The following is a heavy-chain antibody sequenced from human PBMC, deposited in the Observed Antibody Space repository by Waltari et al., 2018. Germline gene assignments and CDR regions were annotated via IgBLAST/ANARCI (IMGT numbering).Heavy chain of an antibody. CDR1: GFTFSTYP. V-gene: IGHV3-30*07. D-gene: IGHD5-18*01. CDR3: ARDGETSMVAYFFDY. Sequence: QVQLVESGGGVVQPGRSLRLSCAASGFTFSTYPMHWVRQAPGKGLEWVAVISYDGSHIYYADSVEGRFTISRDNSKNTLYLQMNSLRVEDTAVYYCARDGETSMVAYFFDYWGQGTLVTASS. J-gene: IGHJ4*02. CDR2: ISYDGSHI.